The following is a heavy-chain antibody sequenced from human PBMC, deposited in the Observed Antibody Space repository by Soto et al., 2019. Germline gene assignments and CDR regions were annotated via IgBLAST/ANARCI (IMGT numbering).Heavy chain of an antibody. Sequence: QVQLVQSGDEVRKPGSSVKVSCKASGYIFVNYGIAWVRQAPGQGLEWMGWISPYSGNTHYASKVQGRLPMTTDTSTTTAYLALGSLTSGDTAVDYCAMVDNYVTPTPQDVWGQGTTVTVSS. CDR2: ISPYSGNT. D-gene: IGHD3-16*01. CDR1: GYIFVNYG. J-gene: IGHJ6*02. V-gene: IGHV1-18*01. CDR3: AMVDNYVTPTPQDV.